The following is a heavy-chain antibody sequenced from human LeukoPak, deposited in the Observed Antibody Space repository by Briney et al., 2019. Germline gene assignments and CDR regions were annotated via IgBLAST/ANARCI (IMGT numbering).Heavy chain of an antibody. V-gene: IGHV3-30-3*01. D-gene: IGHD2-15*01. CDR1: GFTFSSYA. CDR2: IPYDGSNK. Sequence: GGSLRLSCAASGFTFSSYAMHWVRQAPGKGLEWVAVIPYDGSNKYYADSVKGRFTISRDNSKNTLYLQMNSLRAEDTAVYYCAREVDYYYYYGMDVWGQGTTVTVSS. J-gene: IGHJ6*02. CDR3: AREVDYYYYYGMDV.